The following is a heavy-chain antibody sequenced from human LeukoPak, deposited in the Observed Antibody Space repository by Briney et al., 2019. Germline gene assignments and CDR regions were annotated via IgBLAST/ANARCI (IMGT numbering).Heavy chain of an antibody. CDR2: ISAYNGNT. J-gene: IGHJ5*02. D-gene: IGHD6-6*01. CDR1: GYTFTSYG. V-gene: IGHV1-18*01. Sequence: GASVKVSCKASGYTFTSYGISWVRQAPGQGLEWMGWISAYNGNTNYAQKLQGRVTMTTDTSTSTAYMELRSLRSDDSAVYYCARDLGSSATSTNWFDPWGQGTLVTVSS. CDR3: ARDLGSSATSTNWFDP.